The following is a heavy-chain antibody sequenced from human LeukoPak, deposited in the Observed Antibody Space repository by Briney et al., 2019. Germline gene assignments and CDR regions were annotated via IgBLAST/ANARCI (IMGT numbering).Heavy chain of an antibody. V-gene: IGHV3-23*01. J-gene: IGHJ4*02. Sequence: PGGSLRLSCAASGFTFSSYAMSWVRQAPGKGLEWVSAISGSGGSTYYADSVKGQFTISRDNSKNTLYLQMNSLRAEDTAVYYCADHYDILTGFDYWGQGTLVTVSS. CDR3: ADHYDILTGFDY. CDR2: ISGSGGST. D-gene: IGHD3-9*01. CDR1: GFTFSSYA.